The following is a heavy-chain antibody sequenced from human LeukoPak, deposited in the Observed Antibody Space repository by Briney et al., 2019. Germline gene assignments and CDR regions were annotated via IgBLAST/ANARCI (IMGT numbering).Heavy chain of an antibody. D-gene: IGHD6-19*01. CDR2: ISGGGGST. CDR1: GFTLSSYD. Sequence: GGSLRLSCAASGFTLSSYDMSWVRQAPGKGLEWVSAISGGGGSTYYADSVKGRFTISRDNAKNSVFLQMNSLRAEDTAVYYCAREWGQWLVNVWGKGTTVTISS. V-gene: IGHV3-23*01. J-gene: IGHJ6*04. CDR3: AREWGQWLVNV.